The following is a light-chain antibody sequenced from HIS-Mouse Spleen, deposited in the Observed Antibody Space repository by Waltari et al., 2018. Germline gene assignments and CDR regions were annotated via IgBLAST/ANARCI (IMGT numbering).Light chain of an antibody. V-gene: IGLV1-51*01. J-gene: IGLJ3*02. CDR3: GTWDSSLSAWV. Sequence: QSVLTQPPSVSAAPGQKVTISCSGPSSNIGNNYVSWYQQPPGTAPKLLLYDNNKRPSGLPDRFSGSKSGTSATLGITGLQTGDEADYYCGTWDSSLSAWVFGGGTKLTVL. CDR2: DNN. CDR1: SSNIGNNY.